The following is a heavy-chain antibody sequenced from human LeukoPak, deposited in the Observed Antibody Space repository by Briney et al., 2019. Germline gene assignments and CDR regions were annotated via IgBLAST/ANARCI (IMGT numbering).Heavy chain of an antibody. CDR3: AKTETSWWYPAFDI. J-gene: IGHJ3*02. CDR2: LSGSGYDT. D-gene: IGHD2-15*01. V-gene: IGHV3-23*01. Sequence: GGPLRLSCAASGFTFTSNAMGWVRQAPGKGLEWVSSLSGSGYDTYYADSVNGRFTISRDNSKNTLYLQMNSLRAEDTAIYYCAKTETSWWYPAFDIWGQGTMVTVSS. CDR1: GFTFTSNA.